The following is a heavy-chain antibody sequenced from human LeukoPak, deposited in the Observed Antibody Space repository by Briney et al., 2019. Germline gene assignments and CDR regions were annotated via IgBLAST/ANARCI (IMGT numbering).Heavy chain of an antibody. CDR3: ARARPVWGSYRYSDY. J-gene: IGHJ4*02. CDR2: ISAYNGNT. CDR1: GYTFTSYG. Sequence: VASVKVSCKASGYTFTSYGISWVRQAPGQGPEWMGWISAYNGNTNYAQKLQGRVTMTTDTSTSTAYMELRSLRSDNTAVYYCARARPVWGSYRYSDYWGQGTLVTVSS. D-gene: IGHD3-16*02. V-gene: IGHV1-18*01.